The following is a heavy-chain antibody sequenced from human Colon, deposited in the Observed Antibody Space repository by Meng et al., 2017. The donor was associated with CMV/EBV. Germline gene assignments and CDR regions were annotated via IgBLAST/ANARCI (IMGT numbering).Heavy chain of an antibody. Sequence: GGSLRLSCAASGFIFRRYWMTWVRQAPGRGLEWVANIKEDGSEKYYVDSVKGRFIISRDNGKNSLYLQMNRLRAEDTATYYCARDPTVFGPGEYGMDVWGQGTTVTVSS. CDR1: GFIFRRYW. CDR2: IKEDGSEK. D-gene: IGHD3/OR15-3a*01. J-gene: IGHJ6*02. CDR3: ARDPTVFGPGEYGMDV. V-gene: IGHV3-7*01.